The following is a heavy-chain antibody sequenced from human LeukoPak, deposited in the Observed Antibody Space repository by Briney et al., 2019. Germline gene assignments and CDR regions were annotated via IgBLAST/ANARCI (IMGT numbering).Heavy chain of an antibody. Sequence: ASVKVSCKASGDTFSRYAISWVRQAPGQGLKWMGGIIPIFGTADYVQKFQGRVTITVDESTSTAYMELSSLRSEDTAVYYCARGPVDAVFGVSTEDWGQGTTVTVSS. V-gene: IGHV1-69*13. D-gene: IGHD3-10*02. CDR1: GDTFSRYA. CDR3: ARGPVDAVFGVSTED. J-gene: IGHJ6*02. CDR2: IIPIFGTA.